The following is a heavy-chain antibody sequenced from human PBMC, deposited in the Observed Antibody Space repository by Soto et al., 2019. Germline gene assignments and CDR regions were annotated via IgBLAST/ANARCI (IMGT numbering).Heavy chain of an antibody. V-gene: IGHV3-30-3*01. CDR3: ARVGNHIVVVTAKLDY. Sequence: QVQLVESGGGVVQPGRSLRLSCAASGFTFSSYAMHWVRQAPGKGLEWVAVISYDGSNKYYADSVKGRFTISRDNSKNTLYLQMNSLRAEDTAVYYCARVGNHIVVVTAKLDYWGQGTLVTVSS. CDR1: GFTFSSYA. J-gene: IGHJ4*02. CDR2: ISYDGSNK. D-gene: IGHD2-21*02.